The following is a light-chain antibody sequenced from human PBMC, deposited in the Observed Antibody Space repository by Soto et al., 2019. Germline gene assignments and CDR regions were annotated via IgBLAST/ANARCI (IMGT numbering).Light chain of an antibody. Sequence: EILLTQSPGTLSLSPGERATLSCRTSQSVGSTYLAWYQQKPGQAPRLLIYEASRRATGIPDRFSGSGSGTAFSLTISRLEPEDFGVSYCQQFGTAPRYTFGQGTKLEI. CDR2: EAS. V-gene: IGKV3-20*01. CDR1: QSVGSTY. CDR3: QQFGTAPRYT. J-gene: IGKJ2*01.